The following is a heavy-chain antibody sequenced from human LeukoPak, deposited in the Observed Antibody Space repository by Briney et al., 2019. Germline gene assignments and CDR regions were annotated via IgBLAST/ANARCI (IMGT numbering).Heavy chain of an antibody. CDR1: GFTFSSYW. CDR3: AREGFYAARSAYYYYYMDV. CDR2: IKQDGSEK. J-gene: IGHJ6*03. D-gene: IGHD3-3*01. Sequence: GGSLRLSCAASGFTFSSYWMSWVRQAPGKGLEWVANIKQDGSEKYYVGSVKGRFTISRDNAKNSLYLQMNSLRAEDTAVYYCAREGFYAARSAYYYYYMDVWGKGTTVTVS. V-gene: IGHV3-7*01.